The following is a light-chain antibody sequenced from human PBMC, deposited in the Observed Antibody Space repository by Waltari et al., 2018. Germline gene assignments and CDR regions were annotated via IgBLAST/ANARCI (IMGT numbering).Light chain of an antibody. CDR2: DVG. J-gene: IGLJ1*01. CDR1: SSDVGGYNF. CDR3: ISYTTISTWV. Sequence: QSALTQPASVSGSPGQSITISCTGTSSDVGGYNFVSWYQQHPDKAPKLIIYDVGERPSGVSNRFSGSKSVNTASLTISGLQAEDEADYYCISYTTISTWVFGTGTKVTVL. V-gene: IGLV2-14*03.